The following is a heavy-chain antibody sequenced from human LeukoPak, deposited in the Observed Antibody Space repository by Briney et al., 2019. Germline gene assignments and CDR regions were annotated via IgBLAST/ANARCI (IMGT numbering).Heavy chain of an antibody. V-gene: IGHV4-34*01. CDR3: ARGYPILTGYYSCYYYGMDV. CDR2: INHSGST. J-gene: IGHJ6*02. Sequence: SETLSLTCAVYGGSFSGYYWSWIRQPPGKGLQWTGEINHSGSTNYNPSLKSRVTISVDTSKNQFSLKLSSVAAADTAVYYCARGYPILTGYYSCYYYGMDVWGQGTTVTVSS. D-gene: IGHD3-9*01. CDR1: GGSFSGYY.